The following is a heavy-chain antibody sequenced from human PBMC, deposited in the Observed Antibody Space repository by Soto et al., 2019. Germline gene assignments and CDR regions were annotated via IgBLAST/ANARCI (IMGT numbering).Heavy chain of an antibody. CDR3: ARDEGATVTSDPYDY. CDR2: INPSGGST. J-gene: IGHJ4*02. Sequence: QVQLVQSGAEVKKPGASVKVSCKASGYTFTSYYMHWVRQAPGQGLEWMGIINPSGGSTSYAQKFQGRVTMTRDTCTSTVYMELSSLRSEDTAVYYCARDEGATVTSDPYDYWGQGTLVTVSS. CDR1: GYTFTSYY. D-gene: IGHD4-17*01. V-gene: IGHV1-46*03.